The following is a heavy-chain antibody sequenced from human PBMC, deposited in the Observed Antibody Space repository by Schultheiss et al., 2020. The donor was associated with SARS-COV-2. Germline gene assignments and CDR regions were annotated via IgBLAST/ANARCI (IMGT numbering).Heavy chain of an antibody. CDR3: ARAGLISDFWSGYLDY. J-gene: IGHJ4*02. CDR1: GFTVSSNY. V-gene: IGHV3-66*01. CDR2: IYSGGST. Sequence: GGSLRLSCAASGFTVSSNYMSWVRQAPGKGLEWVSVIYSGGSTYYADSVKGRFTISRDNSKNTLYLQMNSLRAEDTAVYYCARAGLISDFWSGYLDYWGQGTLVTVSS. D-gene: IGHD3-3*01.